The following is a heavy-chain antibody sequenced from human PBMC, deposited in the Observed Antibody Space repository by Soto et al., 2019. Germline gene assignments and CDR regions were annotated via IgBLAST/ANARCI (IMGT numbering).Heavy chain of an antibody. D-gene: IGHD6-6*01. CDR2: IYYSGST. CDR3: ARVSPSSSPYFDY. Sequence: PSETLSLTCTVSGGSISSYYWSWIRQPPGKGLEWIGYIYYSGSTNYNPSLKSRVTISVDTSKNQFSLKLSSVTAADTAAYYCARVSPSSSPYFDYWGQGTLVTVSS. CDR1: GGSISSYY. J-gene: IGHJ4*02. V-gene: IGHV4-59*01.